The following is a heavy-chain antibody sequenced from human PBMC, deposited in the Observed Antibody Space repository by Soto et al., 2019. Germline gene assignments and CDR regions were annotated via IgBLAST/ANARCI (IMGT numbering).Heavy chain of an antibody. CDR2: INPNSGGT. Sequence: QVQLVQSGAEVKKPGASVKVSCKASGYTFTGYYMHWVRQAPGQGLEWMGWINPNSGGTNYAQKFQGWVTMTRDTSISTACMELSRLRSDDTAVYYCARGGRIQLWFAGGPYDYWGQGTLVTVSS. D-gene: IGHD5-18*01. CDR1: GYTFTGYY. J-gene: IGHJ4*02. V-gene: IGHV1-2*04. CDR3: ARGGRIQLWFAGGPYDY.